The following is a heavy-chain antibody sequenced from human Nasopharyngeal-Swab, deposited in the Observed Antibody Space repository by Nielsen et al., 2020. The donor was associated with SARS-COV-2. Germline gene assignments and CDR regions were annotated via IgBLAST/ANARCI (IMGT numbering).Heavy chain of an antibody. CDR2: VNQDGSRT. D-gene: IGHD2-21*02. Sequence: GESLKISCVTSGVIFSKYWMHWVRQAPGKGLVWVSRVNQDGSRTDYADSVRGRFTISRDNAKNTLYLQMNSLRVEDTALYYCARESVVTGMDDATDIWGRGTMVTVSS. J-gene: IGHJ3*02. CDR1: GVIFSKYW. V-gene: IGHV3-74*01. CDR3: ARESVVTGMDDATDI.